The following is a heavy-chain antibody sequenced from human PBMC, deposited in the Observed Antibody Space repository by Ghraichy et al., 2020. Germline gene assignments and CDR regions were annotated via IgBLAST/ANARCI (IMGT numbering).Heavy chain of an antibody. V-gene: IGHV4-39*01. CDR1: GGSISSSSYY. Sequence: SETLSLTCTVSGGSISSSSYYWGWIRQPPGKGLEWIGSIYYSGSTYYNPSLKSRVTISVDTSKNQFSLKLSSVTAADTAVYYCARHELRSFAPFHYDFWSGSKGFDYWGQGTLVTVSS. CDR3: ARHELRSFAPFHYDFWSGSKGFDY. CDR2: IYYSGST. J-gene: IGHJ4*02. D-gene: IGHD3-3*01.